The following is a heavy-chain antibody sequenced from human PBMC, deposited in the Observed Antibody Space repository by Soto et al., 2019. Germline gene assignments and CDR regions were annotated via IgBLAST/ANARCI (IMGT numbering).Heavy chain of an antibody. V-gene: IGHV1-69*02. CDR2: IIPILGIA. D-gene: IGHD3-10*01. Sequence: QVQLVQSGAEVKKPGSSVKVSCKASGVTFSSYTISWVLQAPGQGLEWMGRIIPILGIANYAQKFQGRVTITADKSTSTAYMELSSLRSDDTAVYYFASLMSSGYDYGMDVWGQGTTVNVSS. CDR3: ASLMSSGYDYGMDV. J-gene: IGHJ6*02. CDR1: GVTFSSYT.